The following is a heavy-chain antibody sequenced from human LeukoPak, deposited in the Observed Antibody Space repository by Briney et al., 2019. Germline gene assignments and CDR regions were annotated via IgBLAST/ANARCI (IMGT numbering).Heavy chain of an antibody. CDR3: AKASPLRIAAAGRFDY. Sequence: GRSLRLSCAASGFTFSSYGMHWVRQAPGKGLEWVAVISYDGSNKYYADSVKGRFTISRDNSKNTLYLQMNSLRAEDTAVYYCAKASPLRIAAAGRFDYWGQGTLVTVSS. V-gene: IGHV3-30*18. CDR2: ISYDGSNK. CDR1: GFTFSSYG. J-gene: IGHJ4*02. D-gene: IGHD6-13*01.